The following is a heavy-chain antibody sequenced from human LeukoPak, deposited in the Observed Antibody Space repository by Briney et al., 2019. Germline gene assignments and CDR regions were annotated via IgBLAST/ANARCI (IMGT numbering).Heavy chain of an antibody. D-gene: IGHD6-19*01. Sequence: ASVKVSCKASGYTFTSYYMHWVRQAPGQGLEWTGIINPSGGSTSYAQKFQGRVTMTRDTSTSTVYMELSSLRSEDTAVYYCARDRLERYSSGWYVNGMDVWGQGTTVTVSS. CDR2: INPSGGST. CDR3: ARDRLERYSSGWYVNGMDV. V-gene: IGHV1-46*01. CDR1: GYTFTSYY. J-gene: IGHJ6*02.